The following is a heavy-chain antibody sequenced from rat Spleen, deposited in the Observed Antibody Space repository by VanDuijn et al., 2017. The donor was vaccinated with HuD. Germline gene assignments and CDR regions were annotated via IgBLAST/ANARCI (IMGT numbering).Heavy chain of an antibody. CDR3: ARHNSGYDY. CDR1: GFTFSSYW. Sequence: EVQLVESGGGLVQPGRSLKLSCAASGFTFSSYWMYWIRQAPGKGLEWVASISTGGGNTYYRDSVKGRFTISRDNAKSTLYLQMDSLRSEDTATYYCARHNSGYDYWGQGVMVTVSS. D-gene: IGHD4-3*01. CDR2: ISTGGGNT. V-gene: IGHV5-25*01. J-gene: IGHJ2*01.